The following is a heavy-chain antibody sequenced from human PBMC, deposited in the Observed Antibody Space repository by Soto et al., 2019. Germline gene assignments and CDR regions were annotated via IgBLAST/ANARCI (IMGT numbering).Heavy chain of an antibody. CDR1: GFTFSNAW. J-gene: IGHJ4*02. V-gene: IGHV3-15*01. D-gene: IGHD4-4*01. CDR2: IKSKTDGGTI. CDR3: TTEASRTTGFAY. Sequence: GGSLRLSCAASGFTFSNAWMSWVRQAPGKGLEWVGRIKSKTDGGTIDYAAPVKGRFTISRDDSKNTLYLQMNSLKTEDTAVYYCTTEASRTTGFAYWGQGTLVTVSS.